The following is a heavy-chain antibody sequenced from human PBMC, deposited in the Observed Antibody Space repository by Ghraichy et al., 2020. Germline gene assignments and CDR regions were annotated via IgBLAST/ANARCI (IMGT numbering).Heavy chain of an antibody. CDR2: IHHSGTV. J-gene: IGHJ6*02. Sequence: SETLSLTCTVSGGSIRSESYYWDWIRQSRGKGLEWIGSIHHSGTVYYKPSLKNRVTISVDTSKDQFSLELTSVTAADTAVYYCARGGNGDHYYYYGLDVWGQGTTIIVSS. V-gene: IGHV4-39*01. CDR3: ARGGNGDHYYYYGLDV. CDR1: GGSIRSESYY. D-gene: IGHD3-16*01.